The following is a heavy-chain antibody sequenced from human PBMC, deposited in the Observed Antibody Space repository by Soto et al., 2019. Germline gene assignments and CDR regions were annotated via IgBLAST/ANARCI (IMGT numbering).Heavy chain of an antibody. J-gene: IGHJ6*02. Sequence: GGSLRLSCAASGFTFSSYAMSWVRQAPGKGLEWVSAISGSGGSTYYADSVKGRFTISRDNSKNTLYLQMNSLRAEDTAVYYCAKGGSSSWTSVYYYYGMDAWGQGTTVTVSS. V-gene: IGHV3-23*01. CDR3: AKGGSSSWTSVYYYYGMDA. CDR1: GFTFSSYA. D-gene: IGHD6-13*01. CDR2: ISGSGGST.